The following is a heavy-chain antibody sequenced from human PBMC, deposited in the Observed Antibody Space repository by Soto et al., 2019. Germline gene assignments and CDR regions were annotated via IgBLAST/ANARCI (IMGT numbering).Heavy chain of an antibody. CDR1: GFTFSSYG. CDR3: ARYYYDSRGYYPL. V-gene: IGHV3-33*01. Sequence: QVQLVESGGGVVQSGRSLRLSCAASGFTFSSYGMHWVRQAPGKGLEWVAVIWSDGSNKYYADSVTGRFTISRDNSKNTLYLQMNSLRHEDTAVYYCARYYYDSRGYYPLRGQGTVVTVSS. CDR2: IWSDGSNK. D-gene: IGHD3-22*01. J-gene: IGHJ4*02.